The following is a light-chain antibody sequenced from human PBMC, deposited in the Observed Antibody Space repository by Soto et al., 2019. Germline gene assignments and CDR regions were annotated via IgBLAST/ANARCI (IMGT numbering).Light chain of an antibody. V-gene: IGKV3-11*01. CDR3: QQRSTWPGT. CDR1: QSVSTY. J-gene: IGKJ3*01. CDR2: DAS. Sequence: EIVLTQSPATLSLSPGERATLSCRASQSVSTYLAWYQQKPGQSPRPLIYDASHRATGIPARFSGSGSGTDFILTISSLEPEDFAVYFCQQRSTWPGTFGPGTKVDVK.